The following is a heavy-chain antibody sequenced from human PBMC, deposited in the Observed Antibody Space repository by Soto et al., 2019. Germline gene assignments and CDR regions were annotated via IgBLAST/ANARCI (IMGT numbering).Heavy chain of an antibody. V-gene: IGHV1-2*04. Sequence: QVPLVQSGAEVKKPGASVKVSCKASGYTFTGYYMHWVRQAPGQGLEWMGWINPNSGGTNYAQKFQGWVTMTRDTSISTAYMELSRLRSDDTAVYYCARASAPYYDFWSGYSYYYYMDVWGKGTTVTVSS. CDR1: GYTFTGYY. CDR2: INPNSGGT. J-gene: IGHJ6*03. CDR3: ARASAPYYDFWSGYSYYYYMDV. D-gene: IGHD3-3*01.